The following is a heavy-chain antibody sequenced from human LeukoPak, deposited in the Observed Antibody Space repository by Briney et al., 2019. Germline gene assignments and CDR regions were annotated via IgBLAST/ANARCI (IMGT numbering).Heavy chain of an antibody. CDR3: TRDFRTTGTSPSYYYYYMDV. V-gene: IGHV3-49*04. CDR1: GFTFGDYA. CDR2: IRSKAYGGTT. J-gene: IGHJ6*03. D-gene: IGHD1-1*01. Sequence: GGSLRLSCTASGFTFGDYAMSWVRQAPGKGLEWVGFIRSKAYGGTTEYAASVKGRFTISRDDSKSIAYLQMNSLKTEDTAVYYCTRDFRTTGTSPSYYYYYMDVWGKGTTVTVSS.